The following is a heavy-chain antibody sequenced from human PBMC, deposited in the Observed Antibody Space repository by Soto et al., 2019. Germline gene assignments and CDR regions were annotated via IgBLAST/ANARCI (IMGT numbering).Heavy chain of an antibody. CDR3: ARVASGGYDFKLAFDI. CDR2: IHAGNGYT. Sequence: QVQLVQSVAQVKKPGASVKVSCKASGYTFDNYALHWVRQAPGRRLEWMGWIHAGNGYTKYSQSFKGRVTITRDTSANTLHMDLRSLRSEDTAVYYCARVASGGYDFKLAFDIWGQGTMVTVSS. CDR1: GYTFDNYA. D-gene: IGHD5-12*01. J-gene: IGHJ3*02. V-gene: IGHV1-3*01.